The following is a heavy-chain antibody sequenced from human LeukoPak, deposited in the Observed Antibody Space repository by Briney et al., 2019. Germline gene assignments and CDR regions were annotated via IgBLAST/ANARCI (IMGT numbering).Heavy chain of an antibody. Sequence: ASVKVSCKASGYTFTGYYMHWVRQAPGQGLEWMGRINPNSGGTNYAQKFQGRVTMTRDTSISTAYMELSRLRSDDTAVYYCARCVSSGWFFSQPENTFDYWGQGTLVTVSS. J-gene: IGHJ4*02. CDR3: ARCVSSGWFFSQPENTFDY. CDR2: INPNSGGT. CDR1: GYTFTGYY. D-gene: IGHD6-19*01. V-gene: IGHV1-2*06.